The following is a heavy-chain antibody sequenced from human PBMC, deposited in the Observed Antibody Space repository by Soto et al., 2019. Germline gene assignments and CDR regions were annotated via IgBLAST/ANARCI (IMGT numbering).Heavy chain of an antibody. Sequence: PVGSLRLSCAASGFTFSSYAMSWVRQAPGKGLEWVSAISGSGGSTYYADSVKGRFTISRDNSKNTLYLQMNSLRAEDTAVYYCAKDLFSIYYYDSSGYYDPTPYGMDVWGQGTTVTVSS. CDR2: ISGSGGST. V-gene: IGHV3-23*01. CDR3: AKDLFSIYYYDSSGYYDPTPYGMDV. J-gene: IGHJ6*02. D-gene: IGHD3-22*01. CDR1: GFTFSSYA.